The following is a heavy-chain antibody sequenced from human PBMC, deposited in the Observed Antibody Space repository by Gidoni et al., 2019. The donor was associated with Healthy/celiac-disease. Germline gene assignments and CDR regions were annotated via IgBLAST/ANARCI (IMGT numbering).Heavy chain of an antibody. CDR2: IYYSGST. CDR3: ARLGGDRTALTDYYYYGMDV. V-gene: IGHV4-39*01. J-gene: IGHJ6*02. CDR1: GGSISSSSYY. D-gene: IGHD2-21*02. Sequence: QLQLQESGPGLVKPSETLSLTCTVSGGSISSSSYYWGWIRQPPGKGLEWIGSIYYSGSTYYNPSLKSRVTISVDTSKNQFSLKLSSVTAADTAVYYCARLGGDRTALTDYYYYGMDVWGQGTTVTVSS.